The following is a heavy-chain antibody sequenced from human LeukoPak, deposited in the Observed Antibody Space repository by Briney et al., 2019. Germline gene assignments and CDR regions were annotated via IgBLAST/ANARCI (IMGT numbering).Heavy chain of an antibody. CDR3: ARYYGSGTFDAFDI. J-gene: IGHJ3*02. CDR1: GVSISSYY. V-gene: IGHV4-4*07. D-gene: IGHD3-10*01. CDR2: IHSSGST. Sequence: PSETLSLTCTVSGVSISSYYWSWIRQPAGKGLEWIGRIHSSGSTNYNPSLKSRVTMSVDTSKNQFSLKLSSVTAADTAVYYCARYYGSGTFDAFDIWGQGTMVTVSS.